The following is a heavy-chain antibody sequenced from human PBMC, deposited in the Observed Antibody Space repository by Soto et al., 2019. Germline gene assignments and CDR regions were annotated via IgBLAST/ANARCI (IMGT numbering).Heavy chain of an antibody. CDR1: GGSISSFY. J-gene: IGHJ4*02. D-gene: IGHD6-13*01. CDR3: ARYRREAVAGYTLDN. V-gene: IGHV4-59*01. Sequence: SETLSLTCTVSGGSISSFYWSWIRQPPGKGLEWIGYVHHTVGTNYDPTLKSRVTISEDTSKSQFSLKVNSMTAADTAVYYCARYRREAVAGYTLDNWGQGILVTSPQ. CDR2: VHHTVGT.